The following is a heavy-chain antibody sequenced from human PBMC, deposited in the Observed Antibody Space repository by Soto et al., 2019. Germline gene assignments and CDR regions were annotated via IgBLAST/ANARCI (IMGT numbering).Heavy chain of an antibody. Sequence: LSLTCTVSGGSISSGGYYWSWIRQHPGKGLEWIGYIYYSGSTYYNPSLKSRVTISVDTSKNQFSLKLSSVTAADTAVYYCARDSTGIAARSYYYGMDVWGQGTTVTVSS. CDR2: IYYSGST. J-gene: IGHJ6*02. CDR1: GGSISSGGYY. CDR3: ARDSTGIAARSYYYGMDV. V-gene: IGHV4-31*03. D-gene: IGHD6-6*01.